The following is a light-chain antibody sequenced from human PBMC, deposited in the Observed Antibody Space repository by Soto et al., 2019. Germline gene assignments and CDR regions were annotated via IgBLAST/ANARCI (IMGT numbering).Light chain of an antibody. CDR3: QQYESYSPWT. Sequence: DIQMTQSPSSLSASVGDRVIITCRTSQSISNYLNWYQQKPGKDPNLLIYDASTLQSGVPSRYSGSGSGTEFTLTISNLQPDDFATYYCQQYESYSPWTFGQGTKVDIK. CDR1: QSISNY. J-gene: IGKJ1*01. CDR2: DAS. V-gene: IGKV1-5*01.